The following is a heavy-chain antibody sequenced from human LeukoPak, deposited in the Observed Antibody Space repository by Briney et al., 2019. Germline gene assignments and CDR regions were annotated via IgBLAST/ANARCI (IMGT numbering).Heavy chain of an antibody. CDR2: IKSKTDGGTT. Sequence: PGGFLRLSCAASGFIFSNYWMHWLRQVPGKGLVWVGRIKSKTDGGTTDYAPPVKGRFTISRDDSKNTLYLQMSSLKSEDTALYYCTTDISMIVVVPDYWGQGTLVTVSS. V-gene: IGHV3-15*07. J-gene: IGHJ4*02. D-gene: IGHD3-22*01. CDR1: GFIFSNYW. CDR3: TTDISMIVVVPDY.